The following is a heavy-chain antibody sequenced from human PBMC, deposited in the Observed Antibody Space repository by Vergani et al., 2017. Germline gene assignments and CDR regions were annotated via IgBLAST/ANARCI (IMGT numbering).Heavy chain of an antibody. Sequence: QVQLQESGPGLVKPSQTLSLTCSVSGGSISSADYYWTWIRQPAGEGLEWIGRIYTTGSTYYNPSLKSRVTISVDTSKNQFSLTLSSVNATDTAVYYCARGSRAAGYSGPDSWGQGTRVTVSS. CDR1: GGSISSADYY. V-gene: IGHV4-61*02. CDR3: ARGSRAAGYSGPDS. J-gene: IGHJ4*02. CDR2: IYTTGST. D-gene: IGHD6-13*01.